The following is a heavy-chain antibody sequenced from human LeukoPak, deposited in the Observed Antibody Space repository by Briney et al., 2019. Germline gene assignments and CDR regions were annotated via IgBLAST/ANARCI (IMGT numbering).Heavy chain of an antibody. D-gene: IGHD3-22*01. CDR2: IYYSGST. Sequence: SETLSLTRAVYGGSFSGYYWGWIRQPPGKGLEWIGSIYYSGSTYYNPSLKSRVTISVDTSKNQFSLKLSSVTAADTAVYYCARGPHYDSSGYYYVSGPIDYWGQGTLVTVSS. J-gene: IGHJ4*02. CDR1: GGSFSGYY. V-gene: IGHV4-34*01. CDR3: ARGPHYDSSGYYYVSGPIDY.